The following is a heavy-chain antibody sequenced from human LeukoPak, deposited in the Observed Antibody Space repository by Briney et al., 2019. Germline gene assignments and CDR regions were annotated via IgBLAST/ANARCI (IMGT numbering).Heavy chain of an antibody. CDR3: ARLGGHSYGFWSYYYGMDV. J-gene: IGHJ6*02. Sequence: ASVKVSCKASGYTFTGYYMHWVRQAPGQGLEWMGWINPNSGGTNYAQKFQGRVTMTRDTSISTAYMELSRLRSDDTAVYYCARLGGHSYGFWSYYYGMDVWGQGTTVTVSS. D-gene: IGHD5-18*01. CDR1: GYTFTGYY. CDR2: INPNSGGT. V-gene: IGHV1-2*02.